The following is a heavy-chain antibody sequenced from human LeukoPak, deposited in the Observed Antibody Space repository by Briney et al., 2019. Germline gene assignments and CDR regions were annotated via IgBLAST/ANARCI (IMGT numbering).Heavy chain of an antibody. CDR1: GFTFSAYG. D-gene: IGHD1-26*01. CDR2: ISYDGSNK. Sequence: GGSLRLSCAASGFTFSAYGMHWVRQAPGKGLEWVAVISYDGSNKYYADSMKGRFTISRDNSKNTLDLQMNSLRAEDTAVYYCVKDRGGVWELDRGYYFDSWGQGTLVTVYS. V-gene: IGHV3-30*18. J-gene: IGHJ4*02. CDR3: VKDRGGVWELDRGYYFDS.